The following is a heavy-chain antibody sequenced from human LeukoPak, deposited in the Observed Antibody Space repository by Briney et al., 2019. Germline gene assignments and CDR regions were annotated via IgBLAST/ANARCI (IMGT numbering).Heavy chain of an antibody. Sequence: SETLSPTCALYGGSLSGYYWGWNRQPPGDGRGWDGEINHRGSTNYNPSSHSRVTISVEPSKNQFSLKLSSVPAAETAVYYCAGRPSGSYTPLHYWGQGTLVTVSS. D-gene: IGHD1-26*01. J-gene: IGHJ4*02. CDR3: AGRPSGSYTPLHY. V-gene: IGHV4-34*01. CDR1: GGSLSGYY. CDR2: INHRGST.